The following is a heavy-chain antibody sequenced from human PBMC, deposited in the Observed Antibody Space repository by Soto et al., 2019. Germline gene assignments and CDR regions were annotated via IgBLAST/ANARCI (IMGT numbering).Heavy chain of an antibody. D-gene: IGHD2-15*01. Sequence: SGPTLLNPTQTLTLTCTFSGFSLSTSGMRVSWIRQPPGKALEWLARIDWDDDKFYNTSLKTRLTISTDSSKNQVVLTMTNMDPVDTATYXCARMFHCSGGTCPFDYWGQGALVTVSS. CDR3: ARMFHCSGGTCPFDY. CDR1: GFSLSTSGMR. CDR2: IDWDDDK. V-gene: IGHV2-70*04. J-gene: IGHJ4*02.